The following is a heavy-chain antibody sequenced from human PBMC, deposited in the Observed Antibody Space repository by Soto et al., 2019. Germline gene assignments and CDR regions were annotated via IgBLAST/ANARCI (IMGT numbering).Heavy chain of an antibody. CDR3: AAGDGDYSYYFDY. V-gene: IGHV4-61*01. CDR2: SYKRGST. Sequence: QVQLQESGPGLVKPSETLSLTCTVSGGSVSSGTYYWSWIRQPPGKGLEWIGYSYKRGSTNYNPSLKNQITISVDTSKNQSSLKLSSVTAADTAVYHCAAGDGDYSYYFDYWGQGTLVTVSS. J-gene: IGHJ4*02. CDR1: GGSVSSGTYY. D-gene: IGHD4-17*01.